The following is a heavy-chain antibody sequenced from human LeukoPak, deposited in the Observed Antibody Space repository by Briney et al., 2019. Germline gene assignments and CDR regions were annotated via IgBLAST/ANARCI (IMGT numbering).Heavy chain of an antibody. D-gene: IGHD6-13*01. CDR3: ARGLRRIAAAGTDY. J-gene: IGHJ4*02. Sequence: SETLSLTCAVYGGSFSGYYWSWIRQAPGKGLEWIGEINHSGSTNYNPSLKSRVTISVDTSKNQFSLKLSSVTAADTAVYYCARGLRRIAAAGTDYWGQGTLVTVSS. CDR2: INHSGST. V-gene: IGHV4-34*01. CDR1: GGSFSGYY.